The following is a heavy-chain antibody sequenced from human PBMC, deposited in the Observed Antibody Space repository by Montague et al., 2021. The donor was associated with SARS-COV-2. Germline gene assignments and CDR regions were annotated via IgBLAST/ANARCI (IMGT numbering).Heavy chain of an antibody. V-gene: IGHV4-59*12. J-gene: IGHJ6*02. D-gene: IGHD3-10*01. CDR2: VFRNRAT. CDR3: ARTPHDSGFFCRPDV. Sequence: SETLSLTCTVSGVSITDYYWSWIRQPPGKGLEWIGYVFRNRATNYNPSLKSRVIISLDTSKNQFSLRLTSVTAADTAIYYCARTPHDSGFFCRPDVWGQGTMVTVSS. CDR1: GVSITDYY.